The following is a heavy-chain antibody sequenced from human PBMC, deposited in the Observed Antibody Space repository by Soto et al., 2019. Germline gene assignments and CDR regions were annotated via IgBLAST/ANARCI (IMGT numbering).Heavy chain of an antibody. CDR2: ISGSGGST. D-gene: IGHD3-9*01. CDR1: GFTFSSYA. V-gene: IGHV3-23*01. Sequence: GGSLRLSCAASGFTFSSYAMSWVRQAPGKGLEWVSAISGSGGSTYYADSVKGRFTISRDNSKNTLYLQMNSLRAEDTAVYYCAKGGQSYYDILTGYPYYYYYGMDVWGQGNTVTVYS. CDR3: AKGGQSYYDILTGYPYYYYYGMDV. J-gene: IGHJ6*02.